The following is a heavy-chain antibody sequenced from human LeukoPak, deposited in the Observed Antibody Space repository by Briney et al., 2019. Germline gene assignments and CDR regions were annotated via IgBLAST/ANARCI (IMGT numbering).Heavy chain of an antibody. D-gene: IGHD2-8*01. V-gene: IGHV3-23*01. CDR2: ISSGGDTT. J-gene: IGHJ5*02. CDR3: AKTPLGYCSNGICYTGLLGWFDP. Sequence: GGSLRLSCAVSGLTFSSHAMSWVRQAPGKGLEWVSTISSGGDTTYYPDSGKGRFTISRDNSKNTLYLQMDSLRAEDTAVYYCAKTPLGYCSNGICYTGLLGWFDPWGQGTLVTVSS. CDR1: GLTFSSHA.